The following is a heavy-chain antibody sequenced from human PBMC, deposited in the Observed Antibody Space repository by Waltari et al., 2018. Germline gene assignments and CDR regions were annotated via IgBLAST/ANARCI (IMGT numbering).Heavy chain of an antibody. D-gene: IGHD1-26*01. CDR2: IYPGDSDT. CDR3: ATVRRELTLGGFDY. V-gene: IGHV5-51*03. Sequence: EVQLVQSGAEVKKPGESLKISCKGSGYSFTSYWIGWVRQMPGKGLEWMGIIYPGDSDTRYSPSFQGQVTSSADKSISTAYMELSSLRSEDTAVYYGATVRRELTLGGFDYWGQGTLVTVSS. J-gene: IGHJ4*02. CDR1: GYSFTSYW.